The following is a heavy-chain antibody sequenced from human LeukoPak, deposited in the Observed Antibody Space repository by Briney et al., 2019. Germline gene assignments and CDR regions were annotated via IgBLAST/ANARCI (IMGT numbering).Heavy chain of an antibody. CDR2: ISSSSSYI. Sequence: GGSLRLSCTASGFTFGDYSMSWFRQAPGKGLEWVSSISSSSSYIYYADSVKGRFTISRDNSKNTLYLQMSSLRAEDTAVYYCAKDLRGVRYYYMDVWGKGTTVTISS. J-gene: IGHJ6*03. CDR3: AKDLRGVRYYYMDV. D-gene: IGHD3-10*01. CDR1: GFTFGDYS. V-gene: IGHV3-21*04.